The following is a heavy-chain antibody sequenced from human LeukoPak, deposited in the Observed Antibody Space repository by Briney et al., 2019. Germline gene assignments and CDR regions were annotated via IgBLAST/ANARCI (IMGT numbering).Heavy chain of an antibody. D-gene: IGHD3-10*01. CDR1: EFVFSDYY. CDR3: AREMGGDYGSGTFFDL. Sequence: GGSLRLSCAASEFVFSDYYMSWVRQAPGKGLEWVSYISRGGDTKYYADSVKGRFTISRDNAKNSLYLQMNNLRAEDTAVYYCAREMGGDYGSGTFFDLWGQGNMVTVSS. V-gene: IGHV3-11*01. CDR2: ISRGGDTK. J-gene: IGHJ4*02.